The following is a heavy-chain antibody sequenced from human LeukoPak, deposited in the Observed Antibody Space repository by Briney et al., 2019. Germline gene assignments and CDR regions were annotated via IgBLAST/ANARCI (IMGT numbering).Heavy chain of an antibody. CDR1: GGSFSGYY. J-gene: IGHJ4*02. CDR2: INHSGST. V-gene: IGHV4-34*01. D-gene: IGHD6-13*01. Sequence: SETLSLTCAVYGGSFSGYYWSWIRQPPGKGLGWIGEINHSGSTNYNPSLKSRVTISVDTSKNQFSLKLSSVTAADTAVYYCARGRLRAAGTPGYFDYWGQGTLVTVSS. CDR3: ARGRLRAAGTPGYFDY.